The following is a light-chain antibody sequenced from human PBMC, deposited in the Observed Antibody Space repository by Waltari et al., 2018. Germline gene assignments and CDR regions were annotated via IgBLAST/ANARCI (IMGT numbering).Light chain of an antibody. CDR2: DAS. CDR3: QKYGSLPAT. Sequence: SSRARNGVRGVLAWYQQKPGQAPRLLIYDASSRATGIPDRFSGSGFGTDFSLTISRLEPEYFAVYYCQKYGSLPATFGQGTKLEIK. V-gene: IGKV3-20*01. CDR1: NGVRGV. J-gene: IGKJ1*01.